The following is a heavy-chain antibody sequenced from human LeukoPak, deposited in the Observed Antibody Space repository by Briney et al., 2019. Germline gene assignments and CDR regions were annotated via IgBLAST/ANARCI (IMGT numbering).Heavy chain of an antibody. V-gene: IGHV1-3*01. CDR3: AREEVPKGFDY. Sequence: KFQGRVTITRDTSASTAYMELSSLRSEDTAVYCCAREEVPKGFDYWGQGTLVTVSS. J-gene: IGHJ4*02.